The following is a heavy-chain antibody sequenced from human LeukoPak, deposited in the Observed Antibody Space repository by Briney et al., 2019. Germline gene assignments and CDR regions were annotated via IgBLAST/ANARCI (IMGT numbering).Heavy chain of an antibody. Sequence: PSQTLSLTCTVSGGSISSGSYYWRWIRQPAGKGLEWIGRIYTSGSTNYNPSLKSRVTISVDTSKNQSSLKLSSVTAADTAVYYCARDRGYGDSIDYWGQGALVTVSS. D-gene: IGHD4-17*01. J-gene: IGHJ4*02. CDR3: ARDRGYGDSIDY. V-gene: IGHV4-61*02. CDR1: GGSISSGSYY. CDR2: IYTSGST.